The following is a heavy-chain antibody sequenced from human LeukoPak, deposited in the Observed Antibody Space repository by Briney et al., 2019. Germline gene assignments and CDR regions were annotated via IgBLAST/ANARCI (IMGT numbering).Heavy chain of an antibody. J-gene: IGHJ3*02. D-gene: IGHD5-18*01. CDR3: ARDLGYSYGNPNAFDI. Sequence: PSETLSLTCAVYGGSFSGYYWSWIRQPPGKGLEWIGEINHSGSTNYNPSLKSQVTISVDTSKNQFSLKLSSVTAADTAVYYCARDLGYSYGNPNAFDIWGQGTMVTVSS. CDR1: GGSFSGYY. V-gene: IGHV4-34*01. CDR2: INHSGST.